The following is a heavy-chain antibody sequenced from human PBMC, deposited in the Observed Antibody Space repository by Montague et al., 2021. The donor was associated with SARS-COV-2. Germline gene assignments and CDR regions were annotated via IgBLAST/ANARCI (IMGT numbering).Heavy chain of an antibody. J-gene: IGHJ6*02. CDR3: AVLYSGRDYYGMDV. CDR1: GFTFSSYW. V-gene: IGHV3-74*01. Sequence: SLRLSCAASGFTFSSYWMHWVRQAPGKGLVWVSRIDSDGSSTSYADSVKGRFTISRDNAKNTLYLQMNSLRVEDTAVYYCAVLYSGRDYYGMDVWGQGTTVTVSS. D-gene: IGHD5-12*01. CDR2: IDSDGSST.